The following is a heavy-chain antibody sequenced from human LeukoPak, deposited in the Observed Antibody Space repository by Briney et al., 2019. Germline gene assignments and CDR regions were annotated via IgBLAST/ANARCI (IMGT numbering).Heavy chain of an antibody. Sequence: SETLSLTRTVSGVSISSDYWTWIRQPPGKGLEWIGYIHYSGSTSYNPSLKSRVTISVDTSKNQFSLKLTSVTSADTAVYYCARDAGATAYWGQGALVTVSS. CDR3: ARDAGATAY. CDR2: IHYSGST. D-gene: IGHD4/OR15-4a*01. CDR1: GVSISSDY. J-gene: IGHJ4*02. V-gene: IGHV4-59*01.